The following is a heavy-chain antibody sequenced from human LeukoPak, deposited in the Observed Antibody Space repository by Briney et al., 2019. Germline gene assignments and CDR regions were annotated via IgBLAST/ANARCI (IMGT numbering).Heavy chain of an antibody. Sequence: PGGSLRLSCAASGFTFSSYWMSWVRQAPGKGVEWVANMKRDGSEKYYVDSVKGRFTISRDNAKNSLYLQMNSLRAEDTAVYYCARGVAHVVTAMALYYFDYWGQGTLVTVSS. J-gene: IGHJ4*02. V-gene: IGHV3-7*01. D-gene: IGHD5-18*01. CDR3: ARGVAHVVTAMALYYFDY. CDR1: GFTFSSYW. CDR2: MKRDGSEK.